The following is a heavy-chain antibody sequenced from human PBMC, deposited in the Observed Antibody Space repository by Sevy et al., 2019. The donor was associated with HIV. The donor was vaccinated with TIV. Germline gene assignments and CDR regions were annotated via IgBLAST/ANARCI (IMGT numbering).Heavy chain of an antibody. V-gene: IGHV3-9*01. Sequence: GWSLRLSCAASGFIFDDYALHWVRQVPGRGLEWVAGITWNSGKIVYADSVRGRFTISRDNTKNSLDLQMNSLKADDTAFYYCAKARGAMAVVFCGADFYFDSWGRGTLVTVSS. CDR2: ITWNSGKI. D-gene: IGHD2-21*02. J-gene: IGHJ4*02. CDR1: GFIFDDYA. CDR3: AKARGAMAVVFCGADFYFDS.